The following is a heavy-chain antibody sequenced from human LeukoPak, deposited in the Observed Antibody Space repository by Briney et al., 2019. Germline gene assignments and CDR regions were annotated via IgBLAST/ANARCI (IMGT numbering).Heavy chain of an antibody. V-gene: IGHV1-69*13. CDR3: ARDGQQLTSIDY. J-gene: IGHJ4*02. CDR1: GGTFSSYA. CDR2: IIPIFGTA. Sequence: ASVKLSCKASGGTFSSYAISWGRQAPGQGLEWMGGIIPIFGTANYAQTFQGRFTINADESTSTAYMELSSLRSEETAVHYCARDGQQLTSIDYWGQGTLVTVSS. D-gene: IGHD6-13*01.